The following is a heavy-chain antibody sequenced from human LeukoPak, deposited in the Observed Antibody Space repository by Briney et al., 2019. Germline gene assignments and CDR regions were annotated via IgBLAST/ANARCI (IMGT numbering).Heavy chain of an antibody. J-gene: IGHJ4*02. CDR3: ARDDTVTTSAHFDY. Sequence: ASVKVSCTASGYTFTNYYMHWVRQAPGQGLEWMGIINPSGGGTSYAQKFQGRVTMTRDTSTSTVYMELSSLRSEDTAVYYCARDDTVTTSAHFDYWGQGTLVTVSS. CDR2: INPSGGGT. V-gene: IGHV1-46*01. CDR1: GYTFTNYY. D-gene: IGHD4-17*01.